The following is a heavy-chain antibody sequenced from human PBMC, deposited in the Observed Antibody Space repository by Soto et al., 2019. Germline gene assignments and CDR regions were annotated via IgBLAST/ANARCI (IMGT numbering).Heavy chain of an antibody. V-gene: IGHV4-59*01. D-gene: IGHD2-8*01. CDR1: GASSSSYY. J-gene: IGHJ5*02. CDR2: MNDFGRT. Sequence: QVQLQASGPGLVKSSETLSLTCTVSGASSSSYYWSWIRQPPGKGLEWIGYMNDFGRTIYNPSLKSRVTISLDTSKNQFSLKVTSVIAADTAVYYCARSFCRDAVRCNWFDPWGQGTLVTVSS. CDR3: ARSFCRDAVRCNWFDP.